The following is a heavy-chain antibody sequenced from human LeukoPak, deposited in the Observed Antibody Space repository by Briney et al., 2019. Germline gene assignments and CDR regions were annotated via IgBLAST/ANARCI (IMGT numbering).Heavy chain of an antibody. V-gene: IGHV1-8*01. J-gene: IGHJ3*02. CDR3: ARASTLEPRIVGASGAFDI. D-gene: IGHD1-26*01. CDR2: MNPNSGNT. Sequence: ASVKVSCKASGYTFTSYDINWVRQATGQGLGWMGWMNPNSGNTGYAQKFQGRVTMTRNTSISTAYMELSSLRSEDTAVYYCARASTLEPRIVGASGAFDIWGQGTMVTVS. CDR1: GYTFTSYD.